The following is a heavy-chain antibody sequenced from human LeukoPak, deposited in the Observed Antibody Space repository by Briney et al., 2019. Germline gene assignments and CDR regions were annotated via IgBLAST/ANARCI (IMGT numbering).Heavy chain of an antibody. CDR2: IYWDDDK. Sequence: SGPTLVKPTQTLTLTCTFSGFSLSTSGGGVGWIRQPPGKALEWLALIYWDDDKRYSPSLKSRLTITKDPSKNQVVLTMTNMHPVDTATYYCAHRGLSYGDYVEYFDYWGQGTLVTVSS. D-gene: IGHD4-17*01. CDR3: AHRGLSYGDYVEYFDY. J-gene: IGHJ4*02. V-gene: IGHV2-5*02. CDR1: GFSLSTSGGG.